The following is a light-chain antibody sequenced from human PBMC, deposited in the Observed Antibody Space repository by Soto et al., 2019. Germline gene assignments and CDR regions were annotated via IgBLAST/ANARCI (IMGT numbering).Light chain of an antibody. CDR2: DVS. J-gene: IGLJ1*01. CDR3: CSYAGSYTHYV. CDR1: SSDVGGYNY. V-gene: IGLV2-11*01. Sequence: QSVLTQPRSVSGSPGQSVTISCTGTSSDVGGYNYVSWYQQHPGQAHKLMIYDVSKRPSGVPDRFSGSKSGNTASLTISGLQADDEADYYCCSYAGSYTHYVFGAGTKLTVL.